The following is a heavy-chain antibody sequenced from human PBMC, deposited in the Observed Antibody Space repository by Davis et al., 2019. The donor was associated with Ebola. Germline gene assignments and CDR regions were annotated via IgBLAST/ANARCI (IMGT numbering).Heavy chain of an antibody. J-gene: IGHJ4*02. CDR3: AREDTHSSSSLWGGGLYFDY. CDR2: ISAYNGNT. CDR1: GYTFTSYG. Sequence: ASVKVSCKASGYTFTSYGISWVRQAPGQGLEWMGWISAYNGNTNYAQKLQGRVTMTTDTSTSTAYMELRSLRSDDTAVYYCAREDTHSSSSLWGGGLYFDYWGQGTLVTVSS. V-gene: IGHV1-18*01. D-gene: IGHD6-6*01.